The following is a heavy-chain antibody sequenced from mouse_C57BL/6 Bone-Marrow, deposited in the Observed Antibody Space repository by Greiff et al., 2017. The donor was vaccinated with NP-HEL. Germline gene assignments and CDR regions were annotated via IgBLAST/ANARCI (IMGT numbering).Heavy chain of an antibody. CDR3: ARSSRHYYGSSSYAMDY. CDR2: IDPSDSYT. Sequence: VQLQQPGAELVMPGASVKLSCKASGYTFTSYWMHWVKQRPGQGLEWIGEIDPSDSYTNYNQKFKGKSTLTVDKSSSTAYMQLSSLTSEDSAVYYCARSSRHYYGSSSYAMDYWGQGTSVTVSS. J-gene: IGHJ4*01. V-gene: IGHV1-69*01. CDR1: GYTFTSYW. D-gene: IGHD1-1*01.